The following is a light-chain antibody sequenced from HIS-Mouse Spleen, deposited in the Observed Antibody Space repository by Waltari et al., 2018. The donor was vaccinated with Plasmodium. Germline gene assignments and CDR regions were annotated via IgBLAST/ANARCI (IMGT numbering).Light chain of an antibody. CDR2: LGS. Sequence: DIVMTQSPLSLPVTPGEPASISCRSSQSLLHSNGYNYLDWYLQKPGQSPQLLIYLGSNRASGAPDRFSGSGSGTDFILKISRVEAEDVGVYYCMQALQTPTFGPGTKVDIK. J-gene: IGKJ3*01. V-gene: IGKV2-28*01. CDR3: MQALQTPT. CDR1: QSLLHSNGYNY.